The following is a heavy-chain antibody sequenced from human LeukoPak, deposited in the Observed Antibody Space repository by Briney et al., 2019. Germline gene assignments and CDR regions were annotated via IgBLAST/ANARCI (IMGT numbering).Heavy chain of an antibody. J-gene: IGHJ4*02. D-gene: IGHD5-18*01. CDR3: AKAKTQAMVLPGNY. V-gene: IGHV3-23*01. Sequence: GGSLRLACAASGFTFNNYAMNWVRQAPGKGLEWVSIISGSGDTTYYADSVKGRFTISRDNSKNTLYLQMNSLRAEDTAVYYCAKAKTQAMVLPGNYWGQGTLVTVSS. CDR1: GFTFNNYA. CDR2: ISGSGDTT.